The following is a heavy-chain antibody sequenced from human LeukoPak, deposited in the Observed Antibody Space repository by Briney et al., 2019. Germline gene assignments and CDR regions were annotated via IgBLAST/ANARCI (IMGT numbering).Heavy chain of an antibody. D-gene: IGHD1-14*01. J-gene: IGHJ4*02. CDR2: ISSGSSTI. CDR1: GFTFSSYT. V-gene: IGHV3-48*01. Sequence: GGSLRLSCAASGFTFSSYTMNWVRQAPGKGLEWVSYISSGSSTIYYADSVEGRFTVSRDNAKNSLYLQMNSLRAEDTAVYYCARGPEHDYWGQGTLVTVSS. CDR3: ARGPEHDY.